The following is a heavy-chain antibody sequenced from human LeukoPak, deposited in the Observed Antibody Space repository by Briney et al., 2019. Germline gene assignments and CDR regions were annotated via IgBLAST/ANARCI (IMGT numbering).Heavy chain of an antibody. CDR2: ISSSGSTI. J-gene: IGHJ4*02. D-gene: IGHD2-15*01. Sequence: GRSLRLSCAASGFTFSTYGMHWVRQAPGKGLEWVSYISSSGSTIYYADSVKGRFTISRDNAKNSLYLQMNSLRAEDTAVYYCARYGCSGGSCYPDYWGQGTLVTVSS. CDR1: GFTFSTYG. CDR3: ARYGCSGGSCYPDY. V-gene: IGHV3-48*04.